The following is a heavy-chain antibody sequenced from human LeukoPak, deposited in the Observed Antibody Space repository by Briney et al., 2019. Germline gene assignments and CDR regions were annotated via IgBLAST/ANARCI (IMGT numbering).Heavy chain of an antibody. Sequence: GSLRLSCAASGFTFSSYGMHWVRQAPDKGLEWVAIIWYDGSNKFYADSVKGRFTISRDNSKNTLYLQMKSLRAEDTAVYYCARDDTVYFDYWGQGTLVTVSS. V-gene: IGHV3-33*01. CDR1: GFTFSSYG. CDR3: ARDDTVYFDY. J-gene: IGHJ4*02. CDR2: IWYDGSNK. D-gene: IGHD2-2*02.